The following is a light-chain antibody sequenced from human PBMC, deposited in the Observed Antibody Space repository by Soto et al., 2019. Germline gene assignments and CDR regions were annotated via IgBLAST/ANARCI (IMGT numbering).Light chain of an antibody. CDR1: QSISSW. Sequence: GDRVTTTCRASQSISSWLAWYQQKPGKAPKLLISDASSLKSGVPSRFSGSGSATEFTLTISSLQPDDFATYYCQQYNSYSRTFGQGTKVDIK. J-gene: IGKJ1*01. CDR3: QQYNSYSRT. CDR2: DAS. V-gene: IGKV1-5*01.